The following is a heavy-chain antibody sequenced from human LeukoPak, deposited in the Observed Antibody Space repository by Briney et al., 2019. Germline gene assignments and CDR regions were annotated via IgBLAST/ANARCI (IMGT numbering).Heavy chain of an antibody. D-gene: IGHD1-7*01. CDR2: ITDSGSST. V-gene: IGHV3-23*01. Sequence: PGGSLSLSCAASGFTFSRYAMNWVRQAPGKGLERVSAITDSGSSTYYADSVKGRFTISRDNSRSTLYLQMNSLRAEDTAVYYCAKDGDWNYGNYWGQGTLVTVSS. CDR1: GFTFSRYA. J-gene: IGHJ4*02. CDR3: AKDGDWNYGNY.